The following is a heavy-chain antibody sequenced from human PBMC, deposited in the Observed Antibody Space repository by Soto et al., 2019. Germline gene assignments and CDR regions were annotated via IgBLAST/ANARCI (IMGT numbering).Heavy chain of an antibody. Sequence: QVQLQESGPGLVKPSQTLSLTCTVFGGSLSGDGYYWNWIRQLPGKGLEWIGYVSYTGSNYYNPSLKSRLTISVDTSKNQFSLMLTSVTAADTAIYFCAREIEVDILTGPFDCWGQGILVTVAS. CDR1: GGSLSGDGYY. CDR3: AREIEVDILTGPFDC. V-gene: IGHV4-31*03. D-gene: IGHD3-9*01. J-gene: IGHJ4*02. CDR2: VSYTGSN.